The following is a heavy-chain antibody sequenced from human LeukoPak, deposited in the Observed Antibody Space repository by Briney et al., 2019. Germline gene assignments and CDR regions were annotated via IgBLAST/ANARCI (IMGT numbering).Heavy chain of an antibody. CDR2: INPNSGGT. D-gene: IGHD1-26*01. J-gene: IGHJ4*02. CDR3: AREGIVGATSLDY. Sequence: PEASVKVSCKASGYTFTGYYMHWVRQAPGQGLEWMGRINPNSGGTNYAQKFQGRVTMTRDTSISTAYMELSRLRSDDTAVYYCAREGIVGATSLDYWGQGTLVTVSS. CDR1: GYTFTGYY. V-gene: IGHV1-2*06.